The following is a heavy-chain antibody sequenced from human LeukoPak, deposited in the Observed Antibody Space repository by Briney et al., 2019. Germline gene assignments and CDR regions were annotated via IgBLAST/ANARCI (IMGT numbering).Heavy chain of an antibody. Sequence: SETLSLTCTVSGGSISSSSYYWGWIRQPPGKGLEWIGSIYYSGSTYYNPSLKSRVTKSVDTSKNQFSLKLSSVTAADTAVYYCARLYGSGSYYFGPWGQGTLVTVSS. CDR3: ARLYGSGSYYFGP. D-gene: IGHD3-10*01. V-gene: IGHV4-39*01. CDR2: IYYSGST. J-gene: IGHJ5*02. CDR1: GGSISSSSYY.